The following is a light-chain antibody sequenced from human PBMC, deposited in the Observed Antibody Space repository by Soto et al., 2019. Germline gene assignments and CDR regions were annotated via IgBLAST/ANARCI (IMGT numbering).Light chain of an antibody. Sequence: GLTQSPGTLSLSPGESATLSCRASQSISSSYLAWYQQKPGQAPRLLIYGASNRATAIPDRFSGSGSGTDFTLTISRLEPEDFAVYYCQQSDDSPGTFGQGTKVAI. J-gene: IGKJ1*01. V-gene: IGKV3-20*01. CDR3: QQSDDSPGT. CDR2: GAS. CDR1: QSISSSY.